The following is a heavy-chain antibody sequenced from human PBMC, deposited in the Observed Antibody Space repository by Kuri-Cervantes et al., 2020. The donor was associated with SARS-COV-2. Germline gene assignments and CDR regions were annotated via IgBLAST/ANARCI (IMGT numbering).Heavy chain of an antibody. CDR3: ARTLVRRGDYGYYYFYMDV. J-gene: IGHJ6*03. CDR2: INPNSGGT. CDR1: GYTSTGYY. Sequence: ASVKVSCKASGYTSTGYYMHWVRQAPGQGLEWMGWINPNSGGTNYAQKFQGRVTMTRDTSISTAYMELSSLRSEDTAVYYCARTLVRRGDYGYYYFYMDVWGRGTTVTVSS. D-gene: IGHD4-17*01. V-gene: IGHV1-2*02.